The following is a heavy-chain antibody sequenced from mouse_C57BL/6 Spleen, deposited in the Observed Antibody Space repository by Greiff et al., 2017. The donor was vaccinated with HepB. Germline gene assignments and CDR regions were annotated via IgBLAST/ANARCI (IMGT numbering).Heavy chain of an antibody. J-gene: IGHJ2*01. D-gene: IGHD1-1*01. CDR2: INPNNGGT. CDR3: ASDSLGSFDY. Sequence: VQLQQSGPELVKPGASVKISCKASGYTFTDYYMNWVKQSHGKSLGWCGDINPNNGGTSYNQKFKGKATLTVDKSSSTAYMELRSLTSEASAVYYCASDSLGSFDYWGQGTTLTVSS. V-gene: IGHV1-26*01. CDR1: GYTFTDYY.